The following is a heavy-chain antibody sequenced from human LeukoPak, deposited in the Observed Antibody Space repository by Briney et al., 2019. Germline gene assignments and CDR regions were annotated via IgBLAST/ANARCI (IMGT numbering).Heavy chain of an antibody. CDR2: ISGSGATS. J-gene: IGHJ4*02. D-gene: IGHD2-8*01. CDR3: AKDRMVLTVYAFDS. V-gene: IGHV3-23*01. CDR1: GFTFSKYA. Sequence: PGGSLRLSCAASGFTFSKYAMNWVRQLPGKGLEWGSVISGSGATSSYADSVQGRFTISRDNSKNTVYLQMNSLRPEDTAVYYCAKDRMVLTVYAFDSWGQGSLVTVSS.